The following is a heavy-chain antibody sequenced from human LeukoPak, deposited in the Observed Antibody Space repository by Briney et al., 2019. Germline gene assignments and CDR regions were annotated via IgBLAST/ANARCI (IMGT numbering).Heavy chain of an antibody. D-gene: IGHD3-22*01. J-gene: IGHJ4*02. CDR1: GVSISTYY. Sequence: PSETQSLTCTVSGVSISTYYWSWMRQPPGKGPEWIGYIYYRGSTNYNPSLKSRVTISVDTSKNQFSLKLSSVTGADTAVYYCASYSSGYPYYFDYWGQGTLVTVSS. CDR2: IYYRGST. CDR3: ASYSSGYPYYFDY. V-gene: IGHV4-59*01.